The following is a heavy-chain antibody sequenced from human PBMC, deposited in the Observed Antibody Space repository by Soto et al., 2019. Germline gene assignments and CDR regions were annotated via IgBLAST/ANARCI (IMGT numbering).Heavy chain of an antibody. CDR3: ARDLDIVGATPFDY. Sequence: ASVKVSCKASGYTFTSYAMHWVRQAPGQRLEWMGWINAGNGNTKYSQKFQGRVTITRDISASTAYMELSSLRSEDTAVYYCARDLDIVGATPFDYWGQGTLVTVSS. CDR1: GYTFTSYA. CDR2: INAGNGNT. J-gene: IGHJ4*02. V-gene: IGHV1-3*01. D-gene: IGHD1-26*01.